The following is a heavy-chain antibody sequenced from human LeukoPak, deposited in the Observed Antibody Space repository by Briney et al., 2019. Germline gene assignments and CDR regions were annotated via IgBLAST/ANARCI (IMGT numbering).Heavy chain of an antibody. Sequence: PSETLSLTCTVSGGSISSSSYYWGWIRQSPGKGLEWIGNIYYSGSTSYKSSLKSRSLISVDPSRNEFSLRVTSVTAADTAVYCGVRVGQWGDPFDVWGQGIVVTVSS. CDR1: GGSISSSSYY. J-gene: IGHJ3*01. CDR2: IYYSGST. V-gene: IGHV4-30-4*08. CDR3: VRVGQWGDPFDV. D-gene: IGHD1-26*01.